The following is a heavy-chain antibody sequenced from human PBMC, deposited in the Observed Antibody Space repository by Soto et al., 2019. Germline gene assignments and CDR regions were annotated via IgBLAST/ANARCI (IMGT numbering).Heavy chain of an antibody. J-gene: IGHJ5*02. V-gene: IGHV3-48*01. CDR1: GFTFSSYS. CDR3: ARHPERIAQIGWFDP. D-gene: IGHD6-13*01. Sequence: EVPLVESGEGLVQPGGSLRLSCAASGFTFSSYSMNWVRQAPGKGLEWVSYISSSSSTIYYADSVKGRFTISRDNAKNTLYLQMNSLRADDTAVYYCARHPERIAQIGWFDPWGQGTLVTVSS. CDR2: ISSSSSTI.